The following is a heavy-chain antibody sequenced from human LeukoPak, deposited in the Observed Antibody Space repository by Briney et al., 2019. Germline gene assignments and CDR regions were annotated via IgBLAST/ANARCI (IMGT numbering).Heavy chain of an antibody. D-gene: IGHD2-2*01. CDR1: GFTFSDYY. CDR3: ARDIQHRKTSCYDY. Sequence: TSGGSLRLSCAASGFTFSDYYMSWIRQAPGKGLEWVSYISSSGSTIYYADSVKGRFTISRDNAKNSLYLQMNSLRAEDTAVYYCARDIQHRKTSCYDYWGQGTLVTVSS. J-gene: IGHJ4*02. V-gene: IGHV3-11*04. CDR2: ISSSGSTI.